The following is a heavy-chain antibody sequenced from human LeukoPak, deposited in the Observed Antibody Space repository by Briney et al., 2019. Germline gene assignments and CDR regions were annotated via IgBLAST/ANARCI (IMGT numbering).Heavy chain of an antibody. CDR1: GYTLTELG. CDR3: ATVLGYCIGTTCYHVDYYGMDA. CDR2: FDSEDGKT. V-gene: IGHV1-24*01. J-gene: IGHJ6*01. Sequence: ASVKVSCKVSGYTLTELGMHWVGQAPGKGVEWMGGFDSEDGKTILETKFQGRVTMQEDTYTDTAYMELSSLRSEHTAVYFCATVLGYCIGTTCYHVDYYGMDAWGQGTTVTVSS. D-gene: IGHD2-2*01.